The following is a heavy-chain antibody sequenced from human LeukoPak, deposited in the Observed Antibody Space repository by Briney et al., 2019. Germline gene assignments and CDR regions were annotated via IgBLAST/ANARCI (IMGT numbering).Heavy chain of an antibody. Sequence: GGSLRLSCAASGFTFSSYWMHWVRQAPGKGLVWVSRINTDGSRTSYADSVRGRFTISRDNAKNTLHLQMNSLRAEDTAVYYCARDSAATEGDFDYWGQGTLVTVSS. CDR1: GFTFSSYW. D-gene: IGHD2-15*01. CDR3: ARDSAATEGDFDY. CDR2: INTDGSRT. J-gene: IGHJ4*02. V-gene: IGHV3-74*01.